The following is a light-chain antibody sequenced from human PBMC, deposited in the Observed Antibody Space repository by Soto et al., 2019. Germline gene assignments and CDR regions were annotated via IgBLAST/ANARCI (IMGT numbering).Light chain of an antibody. CDR3: QQYVSSPHT. J-gene: IGKJ4*01. V-gene: IGKV3-20*01. CDR2: GAS. Sequence: EIVLTQSPGTLSLSPGEGATLSCSASQSVSNNYLAWYQQKPGQAPRLVISGASSRATATPDRFSGSGSGTDFTLTISRLEPEDFAVYYCQQYVSSPHTFGGGTKVDIK. CDR1: QSVSNNY.